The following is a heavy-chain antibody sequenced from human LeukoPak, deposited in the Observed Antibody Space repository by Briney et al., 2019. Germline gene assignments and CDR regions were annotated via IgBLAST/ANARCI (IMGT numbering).Heavy chain of an antibody. D-gene: IGHD1-26*01. CDR1: GFTFSNFG. J-gene: IGHJ3*02. Sequence: GGSLRLSCAASGFTFSNFGMHWVRQAPGKGLEWVALIRYDGSNKYHADSVKGRFTISRDNSKNTLYLQMNSLRPEDTAVYSCAKTTIVGATVDAFDIWGQGTMVTVSS. CDR2: IRYDGSNK. CDR3: AKTTIVGATVDAFDI. V-gene: IGHV3-30*02.